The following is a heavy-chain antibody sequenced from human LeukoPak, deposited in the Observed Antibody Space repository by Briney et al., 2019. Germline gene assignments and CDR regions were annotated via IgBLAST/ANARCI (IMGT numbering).Heavy chain of an antibody. Sequence: GASVKVSCKASGYTFTSYYMHWVRQAPGQGLEWMGIINPSGGSTSYAQKFQGRVTMTRDMSTSTVYMELSSLRSEDTAVYYCARDSAAISTVTHFDYWGQGTLVTVSS. CDR1: GYTFTSYY. J-gene: IGHJ4*02. CDR2: INPSGGST. V-gene: IGHV1-46*01. D-gene: IGHD4-17*01. CDR3: ARDSAAISTVTHFDY.